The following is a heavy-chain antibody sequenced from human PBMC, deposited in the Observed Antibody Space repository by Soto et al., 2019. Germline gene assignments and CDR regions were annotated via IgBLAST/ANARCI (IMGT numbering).Heavy chain of an antibody. V-gene: IGHV2-5*02. Sequence: QITLNESGPPLVKPTQTLTLTCTFSGFSLGTYGVGVGRIRQPPGKALEWLALIYWDDDKRYSPSLKSRLTITKDTSKRQVFLTLTNMDPVDTATYYCAHRGGGIVDWYFDLWGRGTPVIVSS. CDR3: AHRGGGIVDWYFDL. J-gene: IGHJ2*01. CDR2: IYWDDDK. CDR1: GFSLGTYGVG. D-gene: IGHD1-26*01.